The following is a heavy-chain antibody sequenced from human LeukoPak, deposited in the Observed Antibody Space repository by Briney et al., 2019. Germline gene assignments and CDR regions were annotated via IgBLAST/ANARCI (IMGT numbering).Heavy chain of an antibody. J-gene: IGHJ4*02. CDR2: ITSGGDT. D-gene: IGHD2-15*01. V-gene: IGHV3-23*01. CDR3: AKCAAGGGSCYGWN. CDR1: GFTFSNYA. Sequence: GGSLRLSCATSGFTFSNYAMTWVRPTPGKGLECVSAITSGGDTHYADSVKGRFTVSRDNSENTLYMQMNSLRDEDTAVYYCAKCAAGGGSCYGWNWGQGTLVTVSS.